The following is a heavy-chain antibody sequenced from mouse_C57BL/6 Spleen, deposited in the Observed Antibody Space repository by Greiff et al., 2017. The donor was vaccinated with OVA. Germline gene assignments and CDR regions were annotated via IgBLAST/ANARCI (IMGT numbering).Heavy chain of an antibody. CDR2: IYPGDGDT. CDR1: GYAFSSSW. V-gene: IGHV1-82*01. CDR3: ARPGHYYGPFAY. Sequence: VQRVESGPELVKPGASVKISCTASGYAFSSSWMNWVKQRPGKGLEWIGRIYPGDGDTNYNGKFKGKATLTADKSSSTAYMQLSSLTSEDSAVYFCARPGHYYGPFAYWGQGTLVTVSA. D-gene: IGHD1-1*01. J-gene: IGHJ3*01.